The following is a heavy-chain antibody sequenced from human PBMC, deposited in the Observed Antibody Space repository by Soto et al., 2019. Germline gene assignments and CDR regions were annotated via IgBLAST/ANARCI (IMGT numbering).Heavy chain of an antibody. CDR2: MNPNSGNT. CDR1: GYTFTSYD. J-gene: IGHJ5*02. D-gene: IGHD6-13*01. Sequence: ASVKISCKASGYTFTSYDINWVRQATGQGLEWMGWMNPNSGNTGYAQKFQGRVTMTRNTSISTAYMELSSLRSEDTAVYYCARDWYGSSWGGWFDPWGQGTLVTVSS. CDR3: ARDWYGSSWGGWFDP. V-gene: IGHV1-8*01.